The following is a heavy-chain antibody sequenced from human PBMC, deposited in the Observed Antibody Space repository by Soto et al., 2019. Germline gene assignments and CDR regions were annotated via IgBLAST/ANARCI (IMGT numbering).Heavy chain of an antibody. CDR3: ARGIWRLRNDY. V-gene: IGHV4-59*01. CDR2: IYYSGST. D-gene: IGHD2-21*02. CDR1: GGSLSSYY. Sequence: SETLSLTCTVSGGSLSSYYWSWIRQPPGKGLEWIGYIYYSGSTNYNPSLKSRVTISVDTSKNQFSLTLSSVTAADTAVYYCARGIWRLRNDYWGQGTLVTVSS. J-gene: IGHJ4*02.